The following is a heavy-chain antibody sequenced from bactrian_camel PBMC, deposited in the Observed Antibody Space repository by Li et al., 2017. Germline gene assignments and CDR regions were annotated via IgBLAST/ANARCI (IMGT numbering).Heavy chain of an antibody. Sequence: HVQLVESGEALVQPGGSLRLSCAAPGFLYSRKCMGWFRQAAGKEREGVAIAYTGGGEPDYADSVKGRFSISRDNTENRVYLEMNNLKPEDTAMYTCANINGGNSHLEVWGQGTQVTVS. V-gene: IGHV3S1*01. CDR3: ANINGGNSHLEV. D-gene: IGHD6*01. CDR1: GFLYSRKC. CDR2: AYTGGGEP. J-gene: IGHJ2*01.